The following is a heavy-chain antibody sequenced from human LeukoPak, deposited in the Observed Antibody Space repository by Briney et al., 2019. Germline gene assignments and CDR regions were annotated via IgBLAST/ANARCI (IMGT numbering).Heavy chain of an antibody. Sequence: SETLSLTCAVYGGSFSGYYWSWIRQPPGKGLEWIGEINHSGSTNYNPSLKSRVTISVDTSKNQFSLKLSSVTAADTAVYYCARGNFYDTSGYSRGAFDIWGQGTMVTVSS. CDR1: GGSFSGYY. J-gene: IGHJ3*02. CDR2: INHSGST. D-gene: IGHD3-22*01. CDR3: ARGNFYDTSGYSRGAFDI. V-gene: IGHV4-34*01.